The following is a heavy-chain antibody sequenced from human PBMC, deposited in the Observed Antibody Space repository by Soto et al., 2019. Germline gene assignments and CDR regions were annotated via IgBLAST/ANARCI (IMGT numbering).Heavy chain of an antibody. Sequence: GGSLRLSCAASGFTVSRNYMTWVRQAPAKGLEWVSVIYSGGSTYYADSVKGRFTISRHNSKNTLYLQMNSLRPEDTAVYYCTRDATETNAFDIWGQGTMVTVSS. CDR3: TRDATETNAFDI. CDR1: GFTVSRNY. J-gene: IGHJ3*02. D-gene: IGHD4-17*01. V-gene: IGHV3-53*04. CDR2: IYSGGST.